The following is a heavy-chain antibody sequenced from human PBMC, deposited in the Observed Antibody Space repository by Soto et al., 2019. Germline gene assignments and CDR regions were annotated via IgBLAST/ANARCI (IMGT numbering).Heavy chain of an antibody. J-gene: IGHJ6*02. CDR1: GGTFSSYA. D-gene: IGHD3-3*01. CDR2: IIPIFGTA. V-gene: IGHV1-69*13. Sequence: SVKVSCKASGGTFSSYAISWVRQAPGQGLEWMGGIIPIFGTANYAQKFQGRVTITADESTSTAYMELSSLRSEDTAVYYCARDKGIFGLVIIPYGMDVWGQGTTVTVSS. CDR3: ARDKGIFGLVIIPYGMDV.